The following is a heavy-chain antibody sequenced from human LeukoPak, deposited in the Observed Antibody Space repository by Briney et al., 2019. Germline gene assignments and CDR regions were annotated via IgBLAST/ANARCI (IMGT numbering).Heavy chain of an antibody. CDR2: ISYDGSNK. J-gene: IGHJ4*02. V-gene: IGHV3-30-3*01. D-gene: IGHD4-17*01. CDR1: GFTFSNYA. Sequence: SGGSQRLSCAASGFTFSNYAIHWVRQAPGKGLEWVAIISYDGSNKYYADSVKGRFTISRDNSKNTLYLQMNSLRAEDTAVYYCARGTTVTTGYYFDYWGQGTLVTVSS. CDR3: ARGTTVTTGYYFDY.